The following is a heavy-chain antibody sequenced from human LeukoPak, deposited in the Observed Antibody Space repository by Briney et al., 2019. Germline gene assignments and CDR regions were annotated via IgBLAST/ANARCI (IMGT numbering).Heavy chain of an antibody. CDR1: GYNFGSYW. CDR3: ARRRALGTTVVTWYFEY. CDR2: IYPGDSDT. J-gene: IGHJ4*02. V-gene: IGHV5-51*01. D-gene: IGHD4-23*01. Sequence: GASLKISCKGSGYNFGSYWIGWVRQMPGKRPERMGMIYPGDSDTRYSPSFQGQVTISADKSINTAYLQWSSLKASDTAMYYCARRRALGTTVVTWYFEYWGQGTLVTVSS.